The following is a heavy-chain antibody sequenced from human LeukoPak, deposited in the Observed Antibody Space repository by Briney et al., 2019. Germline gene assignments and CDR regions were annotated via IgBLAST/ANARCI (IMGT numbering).Heavy chain of an antibody. CDR1: GFTFSSYS. D-gene: IGHD4-17*01. V-gene: IGHV3-48*01. J-gene: IGHJ4*02. Sequence: GGSLRLSCVASGFTFSSYSMNWVRQAPGKGLEWISYITSSSGSLSYADSVKGRFIISRDNAKNSLYLQMNSLRAEDTAIYYCVRDVHYVFDYWGPGTLVTVSS. CDR2: ITSSSGSL. CDR3: VRDVHYVFDY.